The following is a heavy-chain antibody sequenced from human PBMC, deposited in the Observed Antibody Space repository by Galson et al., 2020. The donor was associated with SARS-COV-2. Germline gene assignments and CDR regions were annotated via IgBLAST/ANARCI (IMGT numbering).Heavy chain of an antibody. J-gene: IGHJ6*02. D-gene: IGHD1-7*01. Sequence: SETLSLTCTVSGASISSGSYYWSWIRQPAGKGLEWIGRIYKSGNTNYNPSLWSQVTISVDTSKNQFSLKLTSVTAADTAVYYCASSPSITGTTRENYYYYYGMDVWGQGTTVTVSS. CDR2: IYKSGNT. CDR3: ASSPSITGTTRENYYYYYGMDV. CDR1: GASISSGSYY. V-gene: IGHV4-61*02.